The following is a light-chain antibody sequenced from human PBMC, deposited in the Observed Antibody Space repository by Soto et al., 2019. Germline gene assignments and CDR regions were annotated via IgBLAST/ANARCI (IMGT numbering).Light chain of an antibody. CDR2: DNN. V-gene: IGLV1-40*01. CDR1: SSNIGAGYD. CDR3: QSFDTRLSGFVV. Sequence: QSVLTQPPSMSGAPGQRVTISCTGSSSNIGAGYDVHWYQQHPGTAPKLLIFDNNNRPSGVPDRFSGSKSDTSASLAITGLQAEDEADYYCQSFDTRLSGFVVFGGGTNSPS. J-gene: IGLJ2*01.